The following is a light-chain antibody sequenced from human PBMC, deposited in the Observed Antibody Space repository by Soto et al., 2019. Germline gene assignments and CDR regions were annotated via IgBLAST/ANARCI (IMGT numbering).Light chain of an antibody. CDR2: GAS. CDR3: QQNNKWPPVT. V-gene: IGKV3-15*01. J-gene: IGKJ4*01. Sequence: EVVMTQSPATVSVSPGEGVTLSCRASQTISNDLAWYQQKPGQAPRLLIYGASTRATGVPARFSGGGSGTECPLTISSLQSEDFAFYYCQQNNKWPPVTFGGGTNVDIK. CDR1: QTISND.